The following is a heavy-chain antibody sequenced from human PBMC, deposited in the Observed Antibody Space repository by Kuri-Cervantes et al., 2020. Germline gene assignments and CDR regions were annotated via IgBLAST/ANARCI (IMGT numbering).Heavy chain of an antibody. CDR1: GFTFSDYY. D-gene: IGHD5-18*01. Sequence: GSLRLSCAASGFTFSDYYMSWIRQAPGKGLEWIGDISYSGSTNYDPSLKSRVPISVYTSKNQFSLKLSSVTAADTAVYYCARALYSYGYAGYYYYMDVWGKGTTVTVSS. CDR2: ISYSGST. V-gene: IGHV4-59*01. CDR3: ARALYSYGYAGYYYYMDV. J-gene: IGHJ6*03.